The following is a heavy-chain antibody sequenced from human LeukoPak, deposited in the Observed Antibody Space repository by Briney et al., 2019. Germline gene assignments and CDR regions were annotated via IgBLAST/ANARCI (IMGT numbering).Heavy chain of an antibody. J-gene: IGHJ4*02. D-gene: IGHD1-26*01. CDR3: ASMGVGSYYFDY. Sequence: SETLSLTCTVSGGSISSSSYYWGWIRQPPGKGLEWIGSIYYSGSTYYHPSLKSRVTISVDTSKNQFSLKLSSVTAADTAVYYCASMGVGSYYFDYWGQGTLVTVSS. CDR1: GGSISSSSYY. CDR2: IYYSGST. V-gene: IGHV4-39*01.